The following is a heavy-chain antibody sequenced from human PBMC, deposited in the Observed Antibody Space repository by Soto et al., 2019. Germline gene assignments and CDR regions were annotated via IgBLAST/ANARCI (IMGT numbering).Heavy chain of an antibody. J-gene: IGHJ4*02. D-gene: IGHD3-9*01. CDR2: ISPKSGGT. CDR1: GYSFIDYY. V-gene: IGHV1-2*02. CDR3: ARPPGYISDWYYFDL. Sequence: ASVKVSCKASGYSFIDYYIHWVRQAPGQGFEWRGRISPKSGGTNYAQKFEGRVTMTWDTSLNTAYMELSSLISDDTAVYYCARPPGYISDWYYFDLWGQGTLVTVSS.